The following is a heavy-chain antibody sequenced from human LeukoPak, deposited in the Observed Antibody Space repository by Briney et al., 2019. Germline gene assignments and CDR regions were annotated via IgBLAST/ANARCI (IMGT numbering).Heavy chain of an antibody. Sequence: ASVKVSCKASGYTFTSYYMHWVRQAPGQGLEWMGRINPNSGGTNYAQKFQGRVTMTRDTSISAAYMELSRLRSDDTAVYYCARDIVVVPAAGGYYYYYMDVWGKGTTVTVSS. CDR1: GYTFTSYY. V-gene: IGHV1-2*06. J-gene: IGHJ6*03. D-gene: IGHD2-2*01. CDR3: ARDIVVVPAAGGYYYYYMDV. CDR2: INPNSGGT.